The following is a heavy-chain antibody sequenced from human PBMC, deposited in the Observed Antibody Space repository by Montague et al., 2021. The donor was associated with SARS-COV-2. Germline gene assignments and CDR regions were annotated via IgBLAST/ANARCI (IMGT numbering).Heavy chain of an antibody. CDR3: ARQPLGYDFVYYYYGMDV. J-gene: IGHJ6*02. CDR1: GDSVSSNSAA. CDR2: TYYRSKWYN. D-gene: IGHD5-12*01. Sequence: CAISGDSVSSNSAAWNWIRQSPSRGLEWLGRTYYRSKWYNDYAVSVKSRITINPDTSKNQFSLQLSSVTPEDTAMYYCARQPLGYDFVYYYYGMDVWGQGTTVTVSS. V-gene: IGHV6-1*01.